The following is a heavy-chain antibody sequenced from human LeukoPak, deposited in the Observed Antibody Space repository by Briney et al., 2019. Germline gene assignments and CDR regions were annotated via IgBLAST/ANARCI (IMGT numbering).Heavy chain of an antibody. CDR2: INFDGSST. Sequence: GGSLRLSCAASGFTLSSYWMHWVRQAPGKGLVWVSRINFDGSSTTYADSVKGRFTISRDNAKNTLYLQMNSLRAEDTAVYYCATYRYGGGSYYFDYWGQGTLVTVSS. D-gene: IGHD4-17*01. J-gene: IGHJ4*02. V-gene: IGHV3-74*01. CDR3: ATYRYGGGSYYFDY. CDR1: GFTLSSYW.